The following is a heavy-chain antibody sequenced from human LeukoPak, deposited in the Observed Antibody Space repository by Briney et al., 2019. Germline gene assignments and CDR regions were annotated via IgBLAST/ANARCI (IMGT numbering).Heavy chain of an antibody. Sequence: GESLKISCKGSGYSFTTYWIGWVRQMPGKGLAWMGIIYPGDSDTTYSPSFQGQDTISADKSISTAYLQWSSLKASDTAMYYCARRDGYCSSTSCYADYYYGMDVWGQGTTVTVSS. J-gene: IGHJ6*02. CDR3: ARRDGYCSSTSCYADYYYGMDV. CDR1: GYSFTTYW. V-gene: IGHV5-51*01. D-gene: IGHD2-2*01. CDR2: IYPGDSDT.